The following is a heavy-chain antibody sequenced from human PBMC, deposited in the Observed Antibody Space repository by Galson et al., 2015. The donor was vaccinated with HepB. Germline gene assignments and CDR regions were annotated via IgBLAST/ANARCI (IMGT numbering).Heavy chain of an antibody. CDR2: IWDDGSHE. CDR3: ARDFYNSSGPPLD. D-gene: IGHD3-22*01. V-gene: IGHV3-33*01. CDR1: EFIFTNYG. Sequence: SLRLSCAASEFIFTNYGFYWVRQAPGKGLEWVANIWDDGSHESYAESVKGRFTISRDNSKNRVLLQMNSLRVEDTAVYYCARDFYNSSGPPLDWGQGTPVTVSS. J-gene: IGHJ4*02.